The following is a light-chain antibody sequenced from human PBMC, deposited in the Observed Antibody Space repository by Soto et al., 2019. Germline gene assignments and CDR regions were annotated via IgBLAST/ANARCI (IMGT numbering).Light chain of an antibody. CDR2: ANN. Sequence: QSVLTQPPSVSGAPGQRVTISCTRSSSNIGAGYDVHWYQQLPGTAPKLLIYANNNRPSGVPDRFSGSKSGTSASLAITGLQAEDEADYYCQSYDNSLSGYVFGPGTKVTVL. CDR3: QSYDNSLSGYV. CDR1: SSNIGAGYD. J-gene: IGLJ1*01. V-gene: IGLV1-40*01.